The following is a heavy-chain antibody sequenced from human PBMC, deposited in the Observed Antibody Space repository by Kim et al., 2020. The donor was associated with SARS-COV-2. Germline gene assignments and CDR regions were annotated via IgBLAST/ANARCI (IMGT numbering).Heavy chain of an antibody. J-gene: IGHJ4*02. Sequence: SETLSLTCTVSGGSISSYYWSWIRQPPGKGLEWIGYIYYSGSTNYNPSLKSRVTLSVDTSKNQFSLKLSSVTAADTAVYYCARGARTAAGDYWGQGTLVTVSS. CDR3: ARGARTAAGDY. V-gene: IGHV4-59*01. CDR2: IYYSGST. CDR1: GGSISSYY. D-gene: IGHD6-13*01.